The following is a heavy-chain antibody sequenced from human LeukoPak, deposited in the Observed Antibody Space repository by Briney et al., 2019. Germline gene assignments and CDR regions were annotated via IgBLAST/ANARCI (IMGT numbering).Heavy chain of an antibody. CDR2: IYSGGST. D-gene: IGHD6-19*01. J-gene: IGHJ4*02. V-gene: IGHV3-53*01. Sequence: PGGSLRLSCAASGFTVSSNYMNWVRQAPGKGLEWVSVIYSGGSTYYADSVKGRFTISRDNSKNTLYLQMNSLRAEDTAVYYCARDIAVSGNYFDYWGQGTLVTVSS. CDR3: ARDIAVSGNYFDY. CDR1: GFTVSSNY.